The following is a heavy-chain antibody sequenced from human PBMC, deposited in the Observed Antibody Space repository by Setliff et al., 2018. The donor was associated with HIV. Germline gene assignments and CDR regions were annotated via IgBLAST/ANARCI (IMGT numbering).Heavy chain of an antibody. J-gene: IGHJ4*02. D-gene: IGHD6-13*01. CDR1: GFTLSSYS. Sequence: PGESLKISCEASGFTLSSYSMNWVRQAPGQGLEWVSYIGSSSSPIYYADSVKGRFTISRDNAKNSLYLQMNGLRAEDTGLYYCARGGTAAYDLWGQGTLVTVSS. V-gene: IGHV3-48*01. CDR3: ARGGTAAYDL. CDR2: IGSSSSPI.